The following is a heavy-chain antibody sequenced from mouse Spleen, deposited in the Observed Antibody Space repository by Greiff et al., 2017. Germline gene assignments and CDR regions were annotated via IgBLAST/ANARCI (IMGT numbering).Heavy chain of an antibody. CDR2: IYPGDGDT. V-gene: IGHV1-80*01. Sequence: VHLVESGAELVKPGASVKISCKASGYAFSSYWMNWVKQRPGKGLEWIGQIYPGDGDTNYNGKFKGKATLTADKSSSTAYMQLSSLTSEDSAVYFCARDHDYRGFDYWGQGTTLTVSS. D-gene: IGHD2-4*01. J-gene: IGHJ2*01. CDR1: GYAFSSYW. CDR3: ARDHDYRGFDY.